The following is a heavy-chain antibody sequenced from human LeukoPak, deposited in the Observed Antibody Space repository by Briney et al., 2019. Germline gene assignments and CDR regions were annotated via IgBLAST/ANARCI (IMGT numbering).Heavy chain of an antibody. V-gene: IGHV3-73*01. CDR3: VRGSAIRVAYEDYYYMDV. D-gene: IGHD5-18*01. J-gene: IGHJ6*03. CDR1: GFTVSGSS. Sequence: GGSLRLSCAASGFTVSGSSMFWVRQASGKALEWVGRLRSTADTDATAYAASVKGRFTISRDDSKNAAYLQMNNLKTDDTAVYYCVRGSAIRVAYEDYYYMDVWGKGTTVTVSS. CDR2: LRSTADTDAT.